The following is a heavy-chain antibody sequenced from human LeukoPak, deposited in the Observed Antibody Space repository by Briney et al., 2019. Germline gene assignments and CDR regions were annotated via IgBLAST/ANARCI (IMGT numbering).Heavy chain of an antibody. D-gene: IGHD7-27*01. V-gene: IGHV4-4*02. Sequence: SETLSLTCAVSGGSISSGNWWSWVRQPPGKGLEWIGEISLSGTTNYNASLRSRVTVSLDKSKNQLSLKLTFVNAADTAVYYCASRRVLTGEPYWGQGILVTVSS. CDR2: ISLSGTT. CDR1: GGSISSGNW. J-gene: IGHJ4*02. CDR3: ASRRVLTGEPY.